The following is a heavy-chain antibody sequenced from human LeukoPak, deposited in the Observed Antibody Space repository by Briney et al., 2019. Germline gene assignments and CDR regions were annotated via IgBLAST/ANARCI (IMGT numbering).Heavy chain of an antibody. CDR3: ARASGFLEWLHDFDI. V-gene: IGHV3-74*01. J-gene: IGHJ3*02. D-gene: IGHD3-3*01. CDR1: GFTFSSYW. CDR2: INSDGSST. Sequence: GGSLRLSCAASGFTFSSYWMHWVRQAPGKGLVWVSRINSDGSSTSYADSVKGRFTISRDNAKNTLYLQMNSLRAEDTAVYYCARASGFLEWLHDFDIWGQGTMVTVSS.